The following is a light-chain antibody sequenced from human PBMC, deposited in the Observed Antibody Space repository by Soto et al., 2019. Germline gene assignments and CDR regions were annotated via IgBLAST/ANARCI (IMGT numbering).Light chain of an antibody. J-gene: IGKJ3*01. CDR1: QNIRTY. CDR3: QQRSQPFN. CDR2: DAS. V-gene: IGKV3-11*01. Sequence: EIVLTQSPATLSLSPGERATLSCRASQNIRTYLAWYQQRPGQAPRLLIYDASKRASGIPARFTGSGSGTDFTLTISSLEPEDFAVYYCQQRSQPFNFGPGTKVDVK.